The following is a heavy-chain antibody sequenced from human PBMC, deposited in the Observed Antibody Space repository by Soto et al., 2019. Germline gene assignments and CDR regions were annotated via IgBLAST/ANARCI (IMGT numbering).Heavy chain of an antibody. CDR2: ISYDGSHK. CDR1: GFTFTSYG. Sequence: SGWSLRLSCAASGFTFTSYGMHWVRQAPGKGLEWVAVISYDGSHKNHADSEKGRFTISRDNSEDTLYLQMNSLRTEDTAVYYFAREEYAIFDHWGQGTMVTVYS. CDR3: AREEYAIFDH. J-gene: IGHJ4*02. V-gene: IGHV3-30*03. D-gene: IGHD2-8*01.